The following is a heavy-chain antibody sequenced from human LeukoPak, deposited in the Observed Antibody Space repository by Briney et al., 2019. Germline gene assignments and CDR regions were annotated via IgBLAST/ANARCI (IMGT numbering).Heavy chain of an antibody. V-gene: IGHV1-2*02. CDR2: INPNSGGT. D-gene: IGHD1-26*01. J-gene: IGHJ4*02. CDR3: AREPIFYSGSYYAVMNYFDY. Sequence: WASVKVSCKASGYTFTGYYMHWVRQAPGQGLEWMGWINPNSGGTNYAQKFQGRVTMTRDTSISTAYMELSRLRSDDTAVYYCAREPIFYSGSYYAVMNYFDYWGQGTLVTVSS. CDR1: GYTFTGYY.